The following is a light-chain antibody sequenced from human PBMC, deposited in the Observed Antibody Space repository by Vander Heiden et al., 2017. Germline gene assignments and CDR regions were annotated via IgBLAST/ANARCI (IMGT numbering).Light chain of an antibody. V-gene: IGKV2-30*01. CDR1: QSLVYSDGNTY. CDR3: RQCKHWPDT. J-gene: IGKJ2*01. Sequence: VVMTQSPLSLPVTLGQPASISCWSSQSLVYSDGNTYLSWFHQRPGQAPRRLIYKVSNRDSGVPDRFSGSGSGTDFTLKISRVEAEDVGVYYCRQCKHWPDTFGPGTKMEIK. CDR2: KVS.